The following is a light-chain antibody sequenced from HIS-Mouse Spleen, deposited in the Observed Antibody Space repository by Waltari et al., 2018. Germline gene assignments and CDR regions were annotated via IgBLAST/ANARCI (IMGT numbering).Light chain of an antibody. Sequence: DIVMTQSPDSLAVSLGERATINCKSSQSVLYSSNNKNYLVWYQQKPGQPPKLLIYWASTRESGIPDRVSGSGSGTDFTLTISSLQAEDVAVYYCRQYYSTPLTFGGGTKVEIK. V-gene: IGKV4-1*01. CDR2: WAS. CDR1: QSVLYSSNNKNY. J-gene: IGKJ4*01. CDR3: RQYYSTPLT.